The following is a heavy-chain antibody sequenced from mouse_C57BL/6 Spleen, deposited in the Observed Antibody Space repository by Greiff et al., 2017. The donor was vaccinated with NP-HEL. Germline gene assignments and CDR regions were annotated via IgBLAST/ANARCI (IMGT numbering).Heavy chain of an antibody. CDR2: IYPSDSET. V-gene: IGHV1-52*01. CDR3: ARDTTVVATGYFDV. D-gene: IGHD1-1*01. CDR1: GYTFTSYW. J-gene: IGHJ1*03. Sequence: VQLQQSGAELVRPGSSVKLSCKASGYTFTSYWMHWVKQRPIQGLEWIGNIYPSDSETHYNQKFKDKATLTVDKSSSTAYMQLSSLTSEDSAVYYCARDTTVVATGYFDVWGTGTTVTVSS.